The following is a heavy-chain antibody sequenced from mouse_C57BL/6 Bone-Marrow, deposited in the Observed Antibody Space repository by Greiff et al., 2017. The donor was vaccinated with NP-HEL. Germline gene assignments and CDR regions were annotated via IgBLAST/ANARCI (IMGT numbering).Heavy chain of an antibody. V-gene: IGHV2-2*01. J-gene: IGHJ3*01. CDR1: GFSLTSYG. CDR3: AYNAWFAY. Sequence: QVQLKESGPGLVQPSQRLSITCTVSGFSLTSYGVHWVRQSPGKGLEWLGVIWSGGSTDYNAAFISRLSISKDNSKTQVFFKMNSLQADDTAIYDCAYNAWFAYWGQGTLVTVSA. D-gene: IGHD1-3*01. CDR2: IWSGGST.